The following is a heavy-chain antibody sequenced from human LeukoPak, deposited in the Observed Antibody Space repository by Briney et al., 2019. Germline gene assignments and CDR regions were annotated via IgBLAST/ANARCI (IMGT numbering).Heavy chain of an antibody. J-gene: IGHJ4*02. Sequence: GGSLRLSCAASGFTFSSYSMNWVRQAPGKGLEWVSYISSSSSTIYYADSVKGRFTISRDNAKNSLYLQMNSLRAEDTAVYYCARDKALIWVESSGWYDYWGQGTLVTVSS. D-gene: IGHD6-19*01. CDR3: ARDKALIWVESSGWYDY. CDR2: ISSSSSTI. CDR1: GFTFSSYS. V-gene: IGHV3-48*04.